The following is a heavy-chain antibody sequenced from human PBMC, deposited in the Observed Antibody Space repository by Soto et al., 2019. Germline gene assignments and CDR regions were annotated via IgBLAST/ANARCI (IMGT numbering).Heavy chain of an antibody. V-gene: IGHV1-2*04. D-gene: IGHD2-8*01. Sequence: WASVKVSCKASGYSFTDYHIHWVRQAPGQGLEWLGRINPKSGGTSTAQKFQGWVTMTTDTSISTASMELTRLTSDDTAIYYCARGDSTGCSNGVCSFFYNHDMDVWGQGTTVTVS. CDR1: GYSFTDYH. J-gene: IGHJ6*02. CDR2: INPKSGGT. CDR3: ARGDSTGCSNGVCSFFYNHDMDV.